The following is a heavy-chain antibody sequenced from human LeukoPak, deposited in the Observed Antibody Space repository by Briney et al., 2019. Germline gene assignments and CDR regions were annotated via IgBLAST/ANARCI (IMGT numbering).Heavy chain of an antibody. CDR1: GFTFSSYA. V-gene: IGHV3-23*01. Sequence: GGSLRLSCAASGFTFSSYAMSWVRQAPGKGLEWVSGISGSGASTYYADSVKGRFSISRDNSKSTLYLQMNSLRAEDTAVYYCAKEESGRRWKYGMDVWGQGTTVIVSS. CDR3: AKEESGRRWKYGMDV. CDR2: ISGSGAST. J-gene: IGHJ6*02. D-gene: IGHD5-24*01.